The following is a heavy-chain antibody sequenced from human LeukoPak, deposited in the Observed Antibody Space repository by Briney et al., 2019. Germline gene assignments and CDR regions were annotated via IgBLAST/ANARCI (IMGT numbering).Heavy chain of an antibody. CDR2: FDPEDGET. Sequence: ASVKVSCNVSGYSLTDLSMHWVRQAPGKGLEWMGGFDPEDGETIYAQKFQGRVTMTEETSTDTAYMELSSLRSEDTAVYYCATAVGANVGWFDPWGQGTLVTVSS. V-gene: IGHV1-24*01. CDR1: GYSLTDLS. CDR3: ATAVGANVGWFDP. D-gene: IGHD1-26*01. J-gene: IGHJ5*02.